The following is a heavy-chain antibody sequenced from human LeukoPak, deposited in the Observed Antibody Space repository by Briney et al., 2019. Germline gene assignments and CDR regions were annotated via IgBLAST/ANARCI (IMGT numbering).Heavy chain of an antibody. J-gene: IGHJ6*03. D-gene: IGHD5-18*01. CDR1: GYTFTSND. V-gene: IGHV1-18*01. CDR2: ISAYNGNT. Sequence: GASVKISCKASGYTFTSNDINWVRQATGQGLEWMGWISAYNGNTNCAQKLQGRVTMTTDTSTSTAYMELRSLRSDDTAVYYCARDTAMAPLYYYYYMDVWGKGTTVTVSS. CDR3: ARDTAMAPLYYYYYMDV.